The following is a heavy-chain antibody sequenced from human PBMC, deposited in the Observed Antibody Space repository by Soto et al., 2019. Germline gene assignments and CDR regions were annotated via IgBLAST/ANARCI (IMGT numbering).Heavy chain of an antibody. V-gene: IGHV3-53*01. CDR1: GFTVSSNY. J-gene: IGHJ6*02. Sequence: LXLSCVASGFTVSSNYMSWVRQAPGKGLECVSVIYSGGSTYYADSVKGRFTISRDNSKNTLYLQMNSLRAEDTAVYYCARARGHYGMDVSGQGPTVTVSS. CDR3: ARARGHYGMDV. CDR2: IYSGGST.